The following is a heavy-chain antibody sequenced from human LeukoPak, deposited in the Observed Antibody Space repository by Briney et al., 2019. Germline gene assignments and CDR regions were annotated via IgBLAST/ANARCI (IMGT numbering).Heavy chain of an antibody. CDR1: GDIFTGSF. V-gene: IGHV1-2*02. J-gene: IGHJ4*02. CDR2: INSNTGGT. Sequence: ASVKVSCKASGDIFTGSFIHWVRQAPGQGLEWMGWINSNTGGTKFAQKFQGRVTMTRDTSINTAYMELSSLRSDDTAVYYCARADPVAYWGQGTQVTVSS. CDR3: ARADPVAY.